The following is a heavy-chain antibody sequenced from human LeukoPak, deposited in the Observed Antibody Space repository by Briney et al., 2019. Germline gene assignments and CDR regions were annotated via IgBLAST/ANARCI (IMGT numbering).Heavy chain of an antibody. Sequence: LGASVTVSCKASGYTFTGYYMHWVRQAPGQGLEWMGWINPNSGGTNYAQKFQGRVTMTRDTSISTVYMELSSLRSEDAAIYYCARIRDGYNDAYDLWGQGTVVTVPS. D-gene: IGHD5-24*01. CDR3: ARIRDGYNDAYDL. J-gene: IGHJ3*01. V-gene: IGHV1-2*03. CDR1: GYTFTGYY. CDR2: INPNSGGT.